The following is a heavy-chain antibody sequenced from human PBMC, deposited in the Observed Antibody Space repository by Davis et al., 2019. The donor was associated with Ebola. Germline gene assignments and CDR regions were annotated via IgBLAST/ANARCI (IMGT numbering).Heavy chain of an antibody. CDR1: GYTLTELS. CDR3: ATVRAHSRHDN. CDR2: FDPEDGEI. J-gene: IGHJ4*02. Sequence: ASVKVSCKVSGYTLTELSIHWVRQAPGKGLEWMGGFDPEDGEIVYAQKFQGRVTMTEDTSTDTAYMELSSLRSGDTAIYYCATVRAHSRHDNWGQGTLVTVAS. D-gene: IGHD3-22*01. V-gene: IGHV1-24*01.